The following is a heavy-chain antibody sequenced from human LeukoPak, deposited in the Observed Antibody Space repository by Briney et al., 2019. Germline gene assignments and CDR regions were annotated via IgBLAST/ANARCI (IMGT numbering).Heavy chain of an antibody. CDR2: INPSGGST. V-gene: IGHV1-46*01. CDR3: ARVWHDSSVYYYYFDY. J-gene: IGHJ4*02. CDR1: GYTFTSYY. D-gene: IGHD3-22*01. Sequence: ASVKVSCKASGYTFTSYYMHWVRQAPGQGLEWMGIINPSGGSTSYAQKFQGRVTMTRDTSTSTVYMELSSLRSEDTAVYYCARVWHDSSVYYYYFDYWGQGTLVTVSS.